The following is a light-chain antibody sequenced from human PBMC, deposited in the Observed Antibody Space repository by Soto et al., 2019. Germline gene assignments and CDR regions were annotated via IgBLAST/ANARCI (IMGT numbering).Light chain of an antibody. CDR2: DAS. V-gene: IGKV1-5*01. Sequence: DIHMTRSPSTLSASVGHVFTITCRASQRISTWLAWYKQKPGKAPKLLISDASSLETGVPSSLSGSGSGTEFTLTIYSMQPDDFATYYCQQYKSYWTFGQGTKVDIK. J-gene: IGKJ1*01. CDR1: QRISTW. CDR3: QQYKSYWT.